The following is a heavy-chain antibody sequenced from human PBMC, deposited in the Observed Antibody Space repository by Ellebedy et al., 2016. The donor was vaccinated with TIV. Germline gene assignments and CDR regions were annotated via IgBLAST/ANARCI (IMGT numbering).Heavy chain of an antibody. D-gene: IGHD1-14*01. CDR2: IYHFGTT. CDR3: ARVRRLTTLDS. CDR1: GDSISSYYW. V-gene: IGHV4-4*02. Sequence: GSLRLSXGVSGDSISSYYWWTWVRQPPEKGLEWIGEIYHFGTTNYNPSLKSRVTISVDKSKNQFSLRLTSMTAADTALYYCARVRRLTTLDSWGQGTLVTVSS. J-gene: IGHJ4*02.